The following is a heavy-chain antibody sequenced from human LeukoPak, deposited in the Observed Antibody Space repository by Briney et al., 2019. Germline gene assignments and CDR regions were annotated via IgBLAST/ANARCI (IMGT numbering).Heavy chain of an antibody. Sequence: PGGSLRLSCAASGFTFSSYAMSWVRQAPGKGLEWVAVISYDGSNKYYADSVKGRFTISRDNSKNTLYLQMNSLRAEDTAVYYCARDGDSSGYPYYWGQGTLVTVSS. CDR1: GFTFSSYA. D-gene: IGHD3-22*01. CDR3: ARDGDSSGYPYY. V-gene: IGHV3-30*04. CDR2: ISYDGSNK. J-gene: IGHJ4*02.